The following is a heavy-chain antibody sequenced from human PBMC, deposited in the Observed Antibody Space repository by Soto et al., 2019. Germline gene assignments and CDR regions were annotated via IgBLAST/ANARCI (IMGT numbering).Heavy chain of an antibody. CDR3: ARVGSKSFYYATDV. V-gene: IGHV4-4*02. D-gene: IGHD4-4*01. CDR1: GGSISSSNW. J-gene: IGHJ6*02. CDR2: IYHSGST. Sequence: LSLTCAVSGGSISSSNWWSWVRQPPGKGLEWIGEIYHSGSTNYNPSLKSRVTISVDKSKNQFSLKLSSVTAADTAVYYCARVGSKSFYYATDVWGQGTTVTVSS.